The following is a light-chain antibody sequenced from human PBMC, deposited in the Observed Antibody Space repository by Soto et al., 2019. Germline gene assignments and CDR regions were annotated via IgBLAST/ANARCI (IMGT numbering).Light chain of an antibody. V-gene: IGLV2-8*01. CDR1: XXDVXGYNY. CDR2: EVT. CDR3: SSYAASNNFYFV. J-gene: IGLJ3*02. Sequence: QSVLTQPPSASGSPGQSVTIXXTGTXXDVXGYNYVSWYQQYPGRAPKLMIYEVTKRPSGVPDRFSGSKSGNTASLTVSGLQAEDEADYYCSSYAASNNFYFVFGGGTKVTVL.